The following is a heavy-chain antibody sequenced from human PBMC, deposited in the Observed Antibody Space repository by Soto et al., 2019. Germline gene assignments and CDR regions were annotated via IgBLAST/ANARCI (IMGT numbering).Heavy chain of an antibody. CDR2: VYHTGDT. CDR3: AREIVTAGGNNYFDP. D-gene: IGHD2-21*02. CDR1: GGTVASSHW. V-gene: IGHV4-4*02. Sequence: QVQLQESGPRLVKPSGSLSLTCGVSGGTVASSHWWSWVRQSPGGGLEWIGNVYHTGDTNFNPSLDCRVTISVDKSNNKFSLRLNSRTAADTAGYFCAREIVTAGGNNYFDPWGPGTLVTVSS. J-gene: IGHJ5*02.